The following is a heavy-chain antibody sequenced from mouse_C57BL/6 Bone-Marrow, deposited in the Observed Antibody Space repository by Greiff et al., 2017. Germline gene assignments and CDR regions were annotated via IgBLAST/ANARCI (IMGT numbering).Heavy chain of an antibody. Sequence: EVQGVESGGGLVQPGGSLKLSCAASGFTFSDYYMYWVRQTPEKRLEWVAYISNGGGSTYYPDTVKGRFTISRDNAKNTLYLQMSRLKSEDTAMYYCARRGVTPEYAMEYWGQGTSVTVSS. J-gene: IGHJ4*01. CDR3: ARRGVTPEYAMEY. CDR1: GFTFSDYY. V-gene: IGHV5-12*01. D-gene: IGHD2-5*01. CDR2: ISNGGGST.